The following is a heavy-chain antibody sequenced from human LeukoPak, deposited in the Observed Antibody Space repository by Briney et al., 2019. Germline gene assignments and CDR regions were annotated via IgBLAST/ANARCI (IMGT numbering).Heavy chain of an antibody. V-gene: IGHV3-20*04. J-gene: IGHJ6*03. D-gene: IGHD6-13*01. CDR3: ARDRSDSSSWSYYYYYYYMDV. CDR1: GFTFSSYG. Sequence: GGSLRLSCAASGFTFSSYGMHWVRQAPGKGLEWVSGINWNGGSTGYADSVKGRFTISRDNAKNSLYLQMNSLRAEDTALYYCARDRSDSSSWSYYYYYYYMDVWGKGTTVTISS. CDR2: INWNGGST.